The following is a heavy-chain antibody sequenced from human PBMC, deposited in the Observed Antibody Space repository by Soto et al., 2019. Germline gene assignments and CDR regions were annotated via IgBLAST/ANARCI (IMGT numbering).Heavy chain of an antibody. J-gene: IGHJ5*02. D-gene: IGHD4-17*01. CDR3: ARGRGDTVTFYGYNWFEP. Sequence: QVQLQQWGAGLLKPSETLSLTCAVYGGSFSGYYWSWIRQPPGKGLEWIGEINHSGSTNYNPALKSRVTISVEKSKNQFSLKLSSVTAADPAWYYCARGRGDTVTFYGYNWFEPWGQGNLVPVSS. CDR2: INHSGST. CDR1: GGSFSGYY. V-gene: IGHV4-34*01.